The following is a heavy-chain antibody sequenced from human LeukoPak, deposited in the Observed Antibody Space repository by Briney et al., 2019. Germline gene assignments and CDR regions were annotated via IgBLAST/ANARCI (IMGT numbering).Heavy chain of an antibody. V-gene: IGHV3-30*04. CDR3: ARATTGNGVLDC. J-gene: IGHJ4*02. D-gene: IGHD1-1*01. CDR1: GFTFSSYA. CDR2: VSYDGSNK. Sequence: GGSLRLSCAASGFTFSSYAMHWVRQAPGKGLEWVAVVSYDGSNKYYADSVKGRFTISRDNSKNTLYLQMSSLRADGTAVYYCARATTGNGVLDCWGQGTLVTVSS.